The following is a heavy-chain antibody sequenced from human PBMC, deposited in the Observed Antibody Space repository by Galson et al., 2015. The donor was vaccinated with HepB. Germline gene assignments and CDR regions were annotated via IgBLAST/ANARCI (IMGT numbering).Heavy chain of an antibody. CDR3: AGPEVVGGRFGS. CDR1: GFTFSSYS. CDR2: IGASSSCM. D-gene: IGHD2-15*01. Sequence: SLRLSCAASGFTFSSYSMNWVRQAQGKGLEWVSAIGASSSCMYYADSVKGRFTISRDNAKKSLFLQMDSLRVEDTAVYYCAGPEVVGGRFGSWGQGTLVTVSS. V-gene: IGHV3-21*01. J-gene: IGHJ4*02.